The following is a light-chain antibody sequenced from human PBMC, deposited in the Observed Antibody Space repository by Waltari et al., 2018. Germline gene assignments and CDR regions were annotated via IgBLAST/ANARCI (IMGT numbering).Light chain of an antibody. CDR1: NSYIGTYNY. J-gene: IGLJ2*01. V-gene: IGLV2-8*01. Sequence: QSALTQPPSASGSPGQSVTLSCSGTNSYIGTYNYFSWFQQHPGRAPKLLIYEVNKRPSGVPDRFSGSKSDNRASLTVSGLQADDEAVYHCSSYAGSNTLVFGGGTRLTVL. CDR3: SSYAGSNTLV. CDR2: EVN.